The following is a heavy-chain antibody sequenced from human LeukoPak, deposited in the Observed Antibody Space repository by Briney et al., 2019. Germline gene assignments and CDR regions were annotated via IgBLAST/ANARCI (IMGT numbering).Heavy chain of an antibody. Sequence: GGSLRLSCAASGFTFSSYWMSWVGQAPGKGLEWVANIKQHGSEKDYVDSVKGRFTISRDNAKNSLYLQMNSLRAEDTAVYYCARVAENYDYVWGSYRGTRNFDYWGQGTLVTVSS. CDR2: IKQHGSEK. CDR3: ARVAENYDYVWGSYRGTRNFDY. V-gene: IGHV3-7*01. J-gene: IGHJ4*02. D-gene: IGHD3-16*02. CDR1: GFTFSSYW.